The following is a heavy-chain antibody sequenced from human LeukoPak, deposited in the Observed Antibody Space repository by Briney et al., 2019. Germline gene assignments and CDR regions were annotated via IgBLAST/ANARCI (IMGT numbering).Heavy chain of an antibody. CDR2: IYYSGST. CDR3: ARGLSGRGHYSDY. D-gene: IGHD3-10*01. Sequence: SETLSLTCTVSGGSISSYYWSWIRQSPGKGLEWIGYIYYSGSTDYNPSLKSRVTISVDTSKNQFSLKLSSVTAADTAVYYCARGLSGRGHYSDYWGQGALVTVSS. CDR1: GGSISSYY. V-gene: IGHV4-59*01. J-gene: IGHJ4*02.